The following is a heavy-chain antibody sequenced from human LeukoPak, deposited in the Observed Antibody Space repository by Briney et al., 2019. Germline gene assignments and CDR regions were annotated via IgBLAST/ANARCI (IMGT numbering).Heavy chain of an antibody. D-gene: IGHD3-10*02. CDR3: ATVGRLHYVLED. V-gene: IGHV1-18*01. Sequence: ASVKVSCKTSGHTFPKNGISWVRQAPGQGLEWMGWVVGHTGHTKYTQKFQGRVTTTTDTSTTTAYMELRSLKSDDTAIYYCATVGRLHYVLEDWGQGTLVTVS. CDR2: VVGHTGHT. J-gene: IGHJ4*02. CDR1: GHTFPKNG.